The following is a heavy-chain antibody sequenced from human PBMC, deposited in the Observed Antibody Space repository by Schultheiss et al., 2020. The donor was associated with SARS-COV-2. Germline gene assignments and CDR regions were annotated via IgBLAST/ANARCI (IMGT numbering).Heavy chain of an antibody. D-gene: IGHD4-17*01. CDR2: ISSNGGST. V-gene: IGHV3-64*04. J-gene: IGHJ3*02. CDR1: GFTFSSYA. CDR3: ARGETYGDYVKSAAFDI. Sequence: GESLKISCAASGFTFSSYAMHWVRQAPGKGLEYVSAISSNGGSTYYADSVKGRFTISRDNSKNTLYLQMNSLRAEDTAVYYCARGETYGDYVKSAAFDIWGQGTMVTVSS.